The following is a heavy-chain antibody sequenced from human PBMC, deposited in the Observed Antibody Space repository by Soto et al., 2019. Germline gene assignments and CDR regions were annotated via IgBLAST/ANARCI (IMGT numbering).Heavy chain of an antibody. CDR1: GYTLSHHS. Sequence: GGSMRLSCAASGYTLSHHSMHWVGQGPEKGGVVVSLVSPDDTIKTFADSVKGRMTNSRDTAKKKLNMQINSLGVEDKSLYYCGYDSFDDMDFWGQGTPVTVSS. CDR2: VSPDDTIK. D-gene: IGHD3-9*01. V-gene: IGHV3-74*01. J-gene: IGHJ4*02. CDR3: GYDSFDDMDF.